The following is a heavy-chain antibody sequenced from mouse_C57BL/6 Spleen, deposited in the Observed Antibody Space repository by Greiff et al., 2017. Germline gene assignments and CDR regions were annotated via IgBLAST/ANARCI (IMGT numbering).Heavy chain of an antibody. CDR1: GYTFTSYW. CDR2: IYPGSGST. V-gene: IGHV1-55*01. D-gene: IGHD1-1*01. J-gene: IGHJ2*01. Sequence: QVQLQQPGAELVKPGASVKMSCKASGYTFTSYWITWVKQRPGQGLEWIGDIYPGSGSTNYNEKFKSKATLTVDTSSSTAYMQLISLTSEDSAVYYCARGSYYYGSSYNWGQGTTLTVSS. CDR3: ARGSYYYGSSYN.